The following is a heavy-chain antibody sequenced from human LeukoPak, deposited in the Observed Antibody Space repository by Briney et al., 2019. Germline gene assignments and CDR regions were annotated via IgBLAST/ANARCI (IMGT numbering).Heavy chain of an antibody. CDR2: IWYDGTNN. CDR1: GFTFSSFG. Sequence: GGSLRLSCAASGFTFSSFGMYWVRQAPGKGLDWVAVIWYDGTNNYYEDSVKGRFTISRDNSKNTLFLQMNNLRAEDTAVYYCARRYCSSTSCLIDYWGQGTLVTVSS. V-gene: IGHV3-33*01. CDR3: ARRYCSSTSCLIDY. J-gene: IGHJ4*02. D-gene: IGHD2-2*01.